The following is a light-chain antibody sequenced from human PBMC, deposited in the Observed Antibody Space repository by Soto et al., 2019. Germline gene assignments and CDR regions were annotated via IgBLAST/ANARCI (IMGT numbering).Light chain of an antibody. J-gene: IGLJ3*02. V-gene: IGLV2-14*01. CDR3: SSYATGDQGV. Sequence: QSVLTRPASVAGSPGQSISIPCTGTNSDVGGYNYVSWYQHHPGKAPKLVIYEVNNRPSGVSSRFFGSKSGNTAFLTISGLQAEDEADYYCSSYATGDQGVFGGGTQLTVL. CDR1: NSDVGGYNY. CDR2: EVN.